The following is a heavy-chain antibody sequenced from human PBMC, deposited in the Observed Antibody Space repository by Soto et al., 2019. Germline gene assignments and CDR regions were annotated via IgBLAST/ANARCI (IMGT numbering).Heavy chain of an antibody. J-gene: IGHJ4*02. CDR2: IVVGSGNT. V-gene: IGHV1-58*01. D-gene: IGHD4-4*01. CDR3: AAKDVTSAAFDF. CDR1: GFTFGSSA. Sequence: GASVKVFCKASGFTFGSSAVQWVRQARGQRLEWIGWIVVGSGNTNYAQKFQERVTITRDMSTSTAYMEMSSLTSEDTAVYYCAAKDVTSAAFDFWGQGTPVTVSP.